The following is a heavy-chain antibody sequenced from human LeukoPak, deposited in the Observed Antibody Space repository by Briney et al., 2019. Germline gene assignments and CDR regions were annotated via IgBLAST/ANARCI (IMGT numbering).Heavy chain of an antibody. CDR3: AKSNTVTTDYFDY. D-gene: IGHD4-17*01. J-gene: IGHJ4*02. CDR1: GFTFSSYA. Sequence: GGSLRLSCAASGFTFSSYAMTWVRQAPGKGPEWVSAISGSGGSTYDADSVKGRFTISRDDPKNTLYLQMNSLRAEDTAVYYCAKSNTVTTDYFDYWGQGTLVTVSS. V-gene: IGHV3-23*01. CDR2: ISGSGGST.